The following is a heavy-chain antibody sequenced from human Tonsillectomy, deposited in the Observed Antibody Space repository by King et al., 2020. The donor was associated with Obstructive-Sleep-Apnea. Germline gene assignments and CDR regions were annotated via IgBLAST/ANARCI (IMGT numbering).Heavy chain of an antibody. CDR3: ARLRGYAYGYIDY. Sequence: TLKESGPVLVKPTETLTLTCTVSGFSLSIARMGVSWIRQPPGKALEWLAHIFSNDEESYTTSLKSRLTISKDTSKSRVVLTMTNMDPVDTATYYCARLRGYAYGYIDYWGQGTLVTVSS. D-gene: IGHD5-18*01. J-gene: IGHJ4*02. CDR2: IFSNDEE. V-gene: IGHV2-26*01. CDR1: GFSLSIARMG.